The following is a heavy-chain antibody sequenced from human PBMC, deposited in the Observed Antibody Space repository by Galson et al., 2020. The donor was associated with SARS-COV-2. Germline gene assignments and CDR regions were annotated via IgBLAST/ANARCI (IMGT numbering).Heavy chain of an antibody. CDR1: GFTFSDYY. J-gene: IGHJ4*02. D-gene: IGHD3-10*01. CDR2: ISNGGNTI. V-gene: IGHV3-11*01. CDR3: ARNFGSGSYVN. Sequence: GESLKISCAVSGFTFSDYYMAWIRQAPGKGLEWVSYISNGGNTIYYGDSVNGRFTTSRDNAKNSVYLQMNSLRAEDTAVYFCARNFGSGSYVNWGQGTLVTISS.